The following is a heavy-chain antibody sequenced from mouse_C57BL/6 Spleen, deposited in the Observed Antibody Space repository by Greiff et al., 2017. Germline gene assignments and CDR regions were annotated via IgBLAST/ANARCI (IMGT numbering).Heavy chain of an antibody. V-gene: IGHV1-62-2*01. J-gene: IGHJ1*03. CDR3: ARHEAGGGYYGWYFDV. CDR1: GYTFTEYT. CDR2: FYPGSGSI. D-gene: IGHD2-3*01. Sequence: QVQLQQSGAELVKPGASVKLSCTASGYTFTEYTIHWVKQRSGQGLEWIGWFYPGSGSIKYNEKFKDKATLTADKSSSTVYMELSSLTSEDSAVYFCARHEAGGGYYGWYFDVWGTGTTVTVSS.